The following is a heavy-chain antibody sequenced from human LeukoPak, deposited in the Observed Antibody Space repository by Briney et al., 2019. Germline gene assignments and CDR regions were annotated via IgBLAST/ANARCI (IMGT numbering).Heavy chain of an antibody. CDR1: GFTFGDYA. Sequence: GRSLRLSCTASGFTFGDYAMSWVRQAPGKGLEWVGFIRSKAYGGTTEYAASVKGRFTISRDDSKSIAYLQMNSLRAEDTAIYYCAKYQTGTTSDAFDIWGQGTMVTVSS. J-gene: IGHJ3*02. D-gene: IGHD1-7*01. CDR3: AKYQTGTTSDAFDI. CDR2: IRSKAYGGTT. V-gene: IGHV3-49*04.